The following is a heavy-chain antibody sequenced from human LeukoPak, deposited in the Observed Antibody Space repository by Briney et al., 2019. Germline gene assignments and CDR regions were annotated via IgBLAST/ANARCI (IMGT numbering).Heavy chain of an antibody. D-gene: IGHD4-17*01. CDR2: INHSGST. V-gene: IGHV4-30-4*01. Sequence: PSQTLSLTCTVSGGSISSGDYYWSWIRQPPGKGLEWIGEINHSGSTNYNPSLKSRVTISVDTSKNQFSLKLSSVTAADTAVYYCARAIPDYGDRPNYFDYWGQGTLVTVSS. J-gene: IGHJ4*02. CDR3: ARAIPDYGDRPNYFDY. CDR1: GGSISSGDYY.